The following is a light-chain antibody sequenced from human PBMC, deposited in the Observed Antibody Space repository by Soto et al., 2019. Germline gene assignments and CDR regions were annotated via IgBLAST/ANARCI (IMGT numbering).Light chain of an antibody. CDR3: CSYAGSTDWV. CDR2: EGS. J-gene: IGLJ3*02. V-gene: IGLV2-23*01. CDR1: SSNIGTYNL. Sequence: QSALTQPASVSGSPGQSITISCTGTSSNIGTYNLVSWYQQHPGKAPKLMLYEGSQRPSGVSDRFSGAKSGITASLTISGLQAEDEADYYCCSYAGSTDWVFGGGTKLTVL.